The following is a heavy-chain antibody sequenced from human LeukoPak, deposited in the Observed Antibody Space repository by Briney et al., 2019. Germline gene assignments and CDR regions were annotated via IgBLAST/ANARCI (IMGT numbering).Heavy chain of an antibody. CDR2: IYSGGST. CDR1: GFTFSSYE. CDR3: ARVRRWLQWGFDY. D-gene: IGHD5-24*01. Sequence: PGGSLRLSCAASGFTFSSYEMNWVRQAPGKGLEWVSVIYSGGSTYYADSVKGRFTISRDNSKNTLYLQMNSLRAEDTAVYYCARVRRWLQWGFDYWGQGTLVTVSS. J-gene: IGHJ4*02. V-gene: IGHV3-53*01.